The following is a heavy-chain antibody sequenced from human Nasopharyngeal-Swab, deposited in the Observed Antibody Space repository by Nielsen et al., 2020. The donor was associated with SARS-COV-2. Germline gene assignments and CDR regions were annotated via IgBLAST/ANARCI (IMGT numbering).Heavy chain of an antibody. CDR2: ISYDGSNK. CDR3: AKDYRVVAAAGTDYYYYIDV. D-gene: IGHD6-13*01. J-gene: IGHJ6*03. Sequence: VRQAPGKGLEWVAVISYDGSNKYYADSVKGRFTISRDNSKNTLYLQMNSLRAEDTAVYYCAKDYRVVAAAGTDYYYYIDVWGKGTTVTVSS. V-gene: IGHV3-30*18.